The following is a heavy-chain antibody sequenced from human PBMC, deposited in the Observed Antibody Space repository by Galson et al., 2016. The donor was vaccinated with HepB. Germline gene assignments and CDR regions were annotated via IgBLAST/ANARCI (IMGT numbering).Heavy chain of an antibody. CDR1: GFTVGNNY. D-gene: IGHD5-12*01. V-gene: IGHV3-53*01. CDR3: ARGPSGVATIG. CDR2: IYSGGDT. Sequence: LRLSCAASGFTVGNNYMSWVRQAPGKGLEWVSFIYSGGDTYYADSVKGRFTISRDNSINTLFLHMNSLRAEDTAVYYCARGPSGVATIGRGQGTLVTVSS. J-gene: IGHJ4*02.